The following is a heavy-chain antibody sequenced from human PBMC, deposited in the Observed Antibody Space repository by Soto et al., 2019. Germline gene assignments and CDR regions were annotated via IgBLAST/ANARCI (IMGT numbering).Heavy chain of an antibody. CDR1: GFTFSSYA. CDR2: ISGSGGST. D-gene: IGHD3-10*01. V-gene: IGHV3-23*01. J-gene: IGHJ4*02. CDR3: ASKGPSMVRGYPFDY. Sequence: GGSLRLSCAASGFTFSSYAMSWVRQAPGKGLEWVSAISGSGGSTYYADSVKGRFAISRDNSKNTLYLQMNSLRAEDTAVYYCASKGPSMVRGYPFDYCGQGTLVTVSS.